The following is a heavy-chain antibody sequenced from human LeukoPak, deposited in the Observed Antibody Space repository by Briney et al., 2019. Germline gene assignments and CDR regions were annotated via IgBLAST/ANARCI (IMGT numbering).Heavy chain of an antibody. CDR1: GGSISSSSYY. J-gene: IGHJ4*02. V-gene: IGHV4-39*07. CDR2: INHSGST. D-gene: IGHD1-26*01. CDR3: ARTPLVGPFDY. Sequence: SETLSLTCTVSGGSISSSSYYWSWIRQPPGKGLEWIGEINHSGSTNYNPSLKSRVTISVDTSKNQFSLKLSSVTAADTAVYYCARTPLVGPFDYWGQGTLVTVSS.